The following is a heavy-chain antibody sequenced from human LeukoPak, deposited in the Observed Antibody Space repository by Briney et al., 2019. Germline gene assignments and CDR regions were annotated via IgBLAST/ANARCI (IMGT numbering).Heavy chain of an antibody. CDR1: GGSISSSSYY. D-gene: IGHD3/OR15-3a*01. Sequence: KPSETLSLTCTVSGGSISSSSYYWGWIRQPPGKGLEWIGSIYYSGSTYYNPSLKSRVTISVDTPKNQFSLKLSSVTAADTAVYYCARHLQDWLHLMGPYGMDVWGQGTTVTVSS. V-gene: IGHV4-39*01. J-gene: IGHJ6*02. CDR2: IYYSGST. CDR3: ARHLQDWLHLMGPYGMDV.